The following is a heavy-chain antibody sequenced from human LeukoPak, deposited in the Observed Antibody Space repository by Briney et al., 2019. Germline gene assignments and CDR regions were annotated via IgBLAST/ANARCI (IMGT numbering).Heavy chain of an antibody. V-gene: IGHV4-59*01. D-gene: IGHD5-12*01. CDR1: GGSISSYY. Sequence: SETLSLTCTVSGGSISSYYWSWIRQPPGKGLEWIGYIYYSGSTNYNPSLKSRVTISVDTSKNQFSLKLSSVTAADTAVYYCARLRYSGYEGGWFDPWGQGTLVTVSS. CDR3: ARLRYSGYEGGWFDP. J-gene: IGHJ5*02. CDR2: IYYSGST.